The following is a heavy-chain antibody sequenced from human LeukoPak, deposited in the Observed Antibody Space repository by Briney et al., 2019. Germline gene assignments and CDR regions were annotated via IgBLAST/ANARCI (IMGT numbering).Heavy chain of an antibody. CDR1: GYTFTGYY. J-gene: IGHJ6*02. Sequence: ASVKVSCKASGYTFTGYYMHWVRQAAGQGLEWMGWINPNSGGTNYAQKFQGRVTMTRDTSISTAYMELSRLRSDDTAVYYCAREVLTITGTYYGMDVWGQGTTVTVSS. CDR3: AREVLTITGTYYGMDV. V-gene: IGHV1-2*02. D-gene: IGHD2-8*02. CDR2: INPNSGGT.